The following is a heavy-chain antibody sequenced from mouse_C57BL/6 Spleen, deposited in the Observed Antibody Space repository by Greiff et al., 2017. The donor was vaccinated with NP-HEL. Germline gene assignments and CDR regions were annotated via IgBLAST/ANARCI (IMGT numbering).Heavy chain of an antibody. D-gene: IGHD1-1*01. J-gene: IGHJ4*01. CDR1: GYSFTGYY. CDR3: ARRDYYGSSYESAMDY. CDR2: INPSTGGT. V-gene: IGHV1-42*01. Sequence: EVQLQQSGPELVKPGASVKISCKASGYSFTGYYMNWVKQSPEKSLEWIGEINPSTGGTTYNQKFKAKATLTVDKSSSTAYMQLKSLTSEDSAVYYCARRDYYGSSYESAMDYWGQGTSVTVSS.